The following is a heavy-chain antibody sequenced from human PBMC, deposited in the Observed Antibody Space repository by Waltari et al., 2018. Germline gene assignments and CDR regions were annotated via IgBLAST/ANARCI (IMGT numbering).Heavy chain of an antibody. CDR2: IYHSGAT. Sequence: QVQLQESGPGLLRPSETLSLTCTVSGGSINNYYCTWIRQPPGKGLEWIGYIYHSGATNYSPSLKSRVTISLDTSKSQFSLKLSSVTAADTGVYYCAGGSGYYYDSTFDYWGQGTLVTVSS. CDR1: GGSINNYY. J-gene: IGHJ4*02. CDR3: AGGSGYYYDSTFDY. V-gene: IGHV4-59*01. D-gene: IGHD3-22*01.